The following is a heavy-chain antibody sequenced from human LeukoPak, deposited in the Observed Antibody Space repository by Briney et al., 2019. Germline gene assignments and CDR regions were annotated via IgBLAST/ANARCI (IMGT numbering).Heavy chain of an antibody. V-gene: IGHV4-30-2*02. D-gene: IGHD3-3*01. Sequence: PSQTLSLTCAVSGGSISSGGYSWSWIRQPPGKGLEWIGYIYHSGSTYYNPSLKSRVTISVDTSKNQFSLKLSSVTAADTAVYYCARRAMYYDFWSGYYKDWFDPWGQGTLVTVSS. CDR2: IYHSGST. J-gene: IGHJ5*02. CDR3: ARRAMYYDFWSGYYKDWFDP. CDR1: GGSISSGGYS.